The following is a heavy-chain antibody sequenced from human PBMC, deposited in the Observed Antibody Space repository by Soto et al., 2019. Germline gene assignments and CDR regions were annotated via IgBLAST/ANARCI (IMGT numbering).Heavy chain of an antibody. Sequence: GGSLRLSCAASGFTFSDDAMTWVRQPPGKGLEWVSGINWNGVSTGYADSLKGRFTISRDNAKNSLYLQMNTLRVEDTALYYCARALTTSITLDAFDIWGQGTMVTVSS. J-gene: IGHJ3*02. CDR3: ARALTTSITLDAFDI. CDR2: INWNGVST. V-gene: IGHV3-20*04. D-gene: IGHD4-17*01. CDR1: GFTFSDDA.